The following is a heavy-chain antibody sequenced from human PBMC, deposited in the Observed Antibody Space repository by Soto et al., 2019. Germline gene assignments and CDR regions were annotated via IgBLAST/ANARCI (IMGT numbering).Heavy chain of an antibody. D-gene: IGHD3-3*02. V-gene: IGHV1-3*01. CDR2: INAGSGTT. CDR1: GYTFSAYT. J-gene: IGHJ3*02. CDR3: ARDTEKLGPRANDALDI. Sequence: QAQLVQSGAEMKKPGASVKVSCKATGYTFSAYTMNWVRQAPGQSLEWIGWINAGSGTTKYSQNCQGRVRITRATSASTVYMELTGLTSEDTAVYYCARDTEKLGPRANDALDIWGQGTMVTVAS.